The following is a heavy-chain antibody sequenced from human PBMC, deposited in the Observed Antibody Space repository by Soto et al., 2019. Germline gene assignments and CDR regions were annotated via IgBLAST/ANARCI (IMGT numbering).Heavy chain of an antibody. Sequence: QVQLQESGPGLVKPSETLSLTCTVSGGSVSSGSYYWRWIRQPPGKGLEWLGYIYYSGSTNYNPSLKSRVTISVDTSKNQFSLKLSSVTAADTAVYYCARDVQGYYGMDVWGQWTTVTVSS. J-gene: IGHJ6*02. CDR2: IYYSGST. CDR1: GGSVSSGSYY. CDR3: ARDVQGYYGMDV. V-gene: IGHV4-61*01.